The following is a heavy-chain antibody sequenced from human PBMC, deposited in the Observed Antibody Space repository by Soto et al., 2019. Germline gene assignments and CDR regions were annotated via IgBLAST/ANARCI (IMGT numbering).Heavy chain of an antibody. CDR1: GFSLTTSGVG. Sequence: QITLNESGPPVVRPTETLTLTCRFSGFSLTTSGVGVGWIRQSPGKAPEWLALIYWDDDKRYSASLKSRFTISKDTSKNQVVLTVSDLDPTDTATYYCAHRVLRTVFGLVTTTAISFDFWGQGTPVAVSS. CDR3: AHRVLRTVFGLVTTTAISFDF. D-gene: IGHD3-3*01. J-gene: IGHJ4*02. CDR2: IYWDDDK. V-gene: IGHV2-5*02.